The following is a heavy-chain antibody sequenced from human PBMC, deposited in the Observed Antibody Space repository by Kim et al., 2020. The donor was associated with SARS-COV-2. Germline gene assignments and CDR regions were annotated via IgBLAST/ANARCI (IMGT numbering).Heavy chain of an antibody. J-gene: IGHJ4*02. CDR1: GFNFANNA. V-gene: IGHV3-23*01. CDR2: IGSDVKT. Sequence: GGSLRLSCVASGFNFANNAMSWVRQAPGKGLEWVSCIGSDVKTHYADSVKGRFTISRDNSKNTLYLQMNSLRADDTAVYYCAKDVLGWSFDYWGQGTLVTVSS. D-gene: IGHD2-15*01. CDR3: AKDVLGWSFDY.